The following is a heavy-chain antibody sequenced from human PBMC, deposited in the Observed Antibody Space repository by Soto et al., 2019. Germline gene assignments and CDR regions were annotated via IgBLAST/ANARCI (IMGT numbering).Heavy chain of an antibody. J-gene: IGHJ4*02. Sequence: PSETLSLTCTVSGGSISSGGYYWSWIRQHPGKGLEWIGYIYYSGSTYYNPSLKSRVTISVDTSKNQFSLKLSSVTAEDTAVYYCAKARAQYYDFWSGYPVDFRGQGTLVTVSS. D-gene: IGHD3-3*01. V-gene: IGHV4-31*03. CDR2: IYYSGST. CDR1: GGSISSGGYY. CDR3: AKARAQYYDFWSGYPVDF.